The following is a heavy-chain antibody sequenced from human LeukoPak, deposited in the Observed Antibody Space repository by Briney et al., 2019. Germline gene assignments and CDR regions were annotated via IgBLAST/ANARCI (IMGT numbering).Heavy chain of an antibody. J-gene: IGHJ1*01. CDR1: GLTSRFAFSDYY. D-gene: IGHD2-2*01. V-gene: IGHV3-11*04. CDR2: ISNSGDTI. Sequence: GGSLRLSCAASGLTSRFAFSDYYMSWIRQAPGKGLEWLPYISNSGDTIYYADYVRGRFTISRDNAKNSLYLQMNSLRVEDTATYYCVMTAGRASATDHWGQGALVTVSS. CDR3: VMTAGRASATDH.